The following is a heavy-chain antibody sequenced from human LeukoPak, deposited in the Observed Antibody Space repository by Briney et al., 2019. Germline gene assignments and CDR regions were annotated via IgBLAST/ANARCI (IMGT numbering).Heavy chain of an antibody. V-gene: IGHV4-38-2*02. Sequence: KSSETLSLTCTVSGYSISSGYYWGWIRQPPEKGLEWIGIIYHSGRTDYNPSLKSRVTISEDTSKNQFSLKLSSVTAADTAVYYCARRAGSGSTKAFDIWGQGTMVTVSS. J-gene: IGHJ3*02. D-gene: IGHD3-10*01. CDR2: IYHSGRT. CDR3: ARRAGSGSTKAFDI. CDR1: GYSISSGYY.